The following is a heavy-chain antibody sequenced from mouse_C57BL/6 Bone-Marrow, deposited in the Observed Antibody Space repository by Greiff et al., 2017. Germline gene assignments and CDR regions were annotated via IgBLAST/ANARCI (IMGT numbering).Heavy chain of an antibody. J-gene: IGHJ4*01. CDR1: GYTFTSYW. Sequence: QVQLKQPGAELVKPGASVTLSCKASGYTFTSYWMQWVKQRPGQGLEWIGEIDPSDSYTNYNQKFKGKSTLTVDTSSSTAYMQLSSLTSEDSAVYYCARASDGNRYYYAMDYWGQGTSVTVSS. V-gene: IGHV1-50*01. D-gene: IGHD2-1*01. CDR3: ARASDGNRYYYAMDY. CDR2: IDPSDSYT.